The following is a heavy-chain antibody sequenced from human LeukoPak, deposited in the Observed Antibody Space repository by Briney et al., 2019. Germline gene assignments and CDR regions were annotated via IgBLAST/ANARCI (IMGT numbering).Heavy chain of an antibody. Sequence: GASVKVSCKASGYTFTSYYMHWVRQAPGQGLEWMGIINPSGGSTSYAQKFQGRVTMTRDTSTSTVYVELSSLRSEDTAVYYCARDLKEGNSDYWGQGTLVTVSS. CDR1: GYTFTSYY. J-gene: IGHJ4*02. V-gene: IGHV1-46*01. CDR3: ARDLKEGNSDY. D-gene: IGHD4-4*01. CDR2: INPSGGST.